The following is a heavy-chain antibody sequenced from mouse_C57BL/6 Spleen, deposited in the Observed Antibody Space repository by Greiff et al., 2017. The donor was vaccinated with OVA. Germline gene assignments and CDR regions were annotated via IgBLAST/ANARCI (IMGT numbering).Heavy chain of an antibody. CDR1: GYTFTSYW. CDR3: AGSTVVRAMDY. Sequence: QVQLQQPGAELVRPGTSVKLSCKASGYTFTSYWMHWVKQRPGQGLEWIGVIDPSDSYTNYNQKFKGKATLTVDTSSSTAYMQLSSVTSEYSAVYCCAGSTVVRAMDYWGQGTSVTVSS. J-gene: IGHJ4*01. D-gene: IGHD1-1*01. CDR2: IDPSDSYT. V-gene: IGHV1-59*01.